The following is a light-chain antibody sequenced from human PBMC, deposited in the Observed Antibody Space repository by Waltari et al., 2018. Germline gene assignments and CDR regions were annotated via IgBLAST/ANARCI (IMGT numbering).Light chain of an antibody. CDR3: QSYDTLSAYV. CDR2: DNS. Sequence: QSVLTQPPSVSGAPGQRVTISCPGTSSNLGARYAVHWYQQLPGTAPKLIIYDNSHRPSGVPDRFSASRSGTSASLAITGLQAEDEADYYCQSYDTLSAYVFGGGTKVIVL. J-gene: IGLJ1*01. V-gene: IGLV1-40*01. CDR1: SSNLGARYA.